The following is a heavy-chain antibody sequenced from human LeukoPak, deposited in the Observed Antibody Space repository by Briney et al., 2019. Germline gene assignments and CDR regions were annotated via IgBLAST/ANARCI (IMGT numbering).Heavy chain of an antibody. CDR3: AKDLRAYDSSGYYLSAPNAFDI. V-gene: IGHV3-23*01. CDR1: GFTFSSYA. J-gene: IGHJ3*02. CDR2: ISGSGGST. D-gene: IGHD3-22*01. Sequence: PGGSLRLSCAASGFTFSSYAMSWVRQAPGKGLEWVSAISGSGGSTYYADSVKGRFTISRDNSKNTLYLQMNSLRAEDTAVYYCAKDLRAYDSSGYYLSAPNAFDIWGQGTMVTVSS.